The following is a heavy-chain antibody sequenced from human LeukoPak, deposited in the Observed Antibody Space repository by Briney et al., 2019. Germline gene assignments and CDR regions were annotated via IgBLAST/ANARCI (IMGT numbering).Heavy chain of an antibody. Sequence: PGGSLRLSCSASGFTFSSYAVHWVRQAPGKGLEYVSGISSNGGSTYYADSVKGRFTISRDNSKNTLYLQMSSLRAEDTAVYYCARWLQDYWGQGTLVTVSS. CDR3: ARWLQDY. CDR1: GFTFSSYA. D-gene: IGHD5-24*01. V-gene: IGHV3-64D*06. CDR2: ISSNGGST. J-gene: IGHJ4*02.